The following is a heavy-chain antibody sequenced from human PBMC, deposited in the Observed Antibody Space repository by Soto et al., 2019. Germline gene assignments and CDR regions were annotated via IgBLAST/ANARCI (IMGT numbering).Heavy chain of an antibody. Sequence: VQLVESGGGLVKPGGCLRLSCAASGFTFSTYNMSWVRQTPGKGLEWVSSISGGGSYIFYADSVKGRFTISRDNAKDSLYLQMTSLRSEDTALYYCARAHYSVSGSLSDFWGQGTLVTVSS. CDR3: ARAHYSVSGSLSDF. CDR2: ISGGGSYI. V-gene: IGHV3-21*01. J-gene: IGHJ4*02. D-gene: IGHD3-10*01. CDR1: GFTFSTYN.